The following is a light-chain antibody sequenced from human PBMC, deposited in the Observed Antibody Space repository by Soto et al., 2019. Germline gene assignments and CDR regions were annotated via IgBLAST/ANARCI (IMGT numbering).Light chain of an antibody. CDR2: NNN. Sequence: QSVRTQPPSASGTPGQRVTISCSGSGTNIGINTVNWYQQLPGTAPKLLIYNNNQRSSGVSDRFSGSKSGASASLAISGLHSEDEGHYFCAAWDDSRNGPQFGGGTKLTVL. J-gene: IGLJ3*02. CDR1: GTNIGINT. V-gene: IGLV1-44*01. CDR3: AAWDDSRNGPQ.